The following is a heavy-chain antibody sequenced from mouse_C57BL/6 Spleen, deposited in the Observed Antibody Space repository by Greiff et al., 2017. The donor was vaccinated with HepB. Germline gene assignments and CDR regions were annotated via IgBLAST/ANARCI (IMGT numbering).Heavy chain of an antibody. J-gene: IGHJ4*01. CDR2: IRNKANNHAT. CDR3: TRRAPITTVVAIYYYAMDY. D-gene: IGHD1-1*01. Sequence: EVKVEESGGGLVQPGGSMKLSCAASGFTFSDAWMDWVRQSPEKGLEWVAEIRNKANNHATYYAESVKGRFTISRDDSKSSVYLQMNSLRAEDTGIYYCTRRAPITTVVAIYYYAMDYWGQGTSVTVSS. V-gene: IGHV6-6*01. CDR1: GFTFSDAW.